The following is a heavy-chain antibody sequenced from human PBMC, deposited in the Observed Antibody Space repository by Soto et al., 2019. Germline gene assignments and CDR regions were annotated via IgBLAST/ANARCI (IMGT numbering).Heavy chain of an antibody. J-gene: IGHJ3*02. V-gene: IGHV3-30*18. CDR3: AKDSWLFRAFDI. CDR1: GFTFSSYG. CDR2: ISYDGSNK. D-gene: IGHD3-22*01. Sequence: GGSLRLSCAASGFTFSSYGMHWVRQAPGKGLEWVAVISYDGSNKYYADSVKGRFTISRDNSKNTLYLQMNSLRAEDTAVYYCAKDSWLFRAFDIWGQGTMVTVSS.